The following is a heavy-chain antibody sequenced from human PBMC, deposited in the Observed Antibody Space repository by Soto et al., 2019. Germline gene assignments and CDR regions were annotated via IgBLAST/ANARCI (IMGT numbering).Heavy chain of an antibody. CDR2: ISYDGSNK. CDR1: AFIFSSYG. Sequence: QVQLVESGGGVVQPGRSLRLSCAASAFIFSSYGMHWVRQAPCKGMEWVAVISYDGSNKYYADSVKGRFTISSDNSKNTLYLQMNSLIAEDTAVFYCAKDPPVQQLAGYFDYWGQGTLVTVSS. D-gene: IGHD6-13*01. CDR3: AKDPPVQQLAGYFDY. V-gene: IGHV3-30*18. J-gene: IGHJ4*02.